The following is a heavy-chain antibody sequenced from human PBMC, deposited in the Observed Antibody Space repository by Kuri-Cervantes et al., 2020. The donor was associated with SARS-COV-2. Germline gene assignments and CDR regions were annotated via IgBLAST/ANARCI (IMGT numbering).Heavy chain of an antibody. CDR3: ASELFGVVPEQDHQGDAFDI. V-gene: IGHV3-30*02. Sequence: GESLKISCAASGFTFSSYGMHWVRQALGKGLEWVAFIRYDGSNKYYADSVKGRFTISRDNSKNTLYLQMNSLRAEDTAVYYCASELFGVVPEQDHQGDAFDIWGQGTMVTVSS. D-gene: IGHD3-3*01. J-gene: IGHJ3*02. CDR2: IRYDGSNK. CDR1: GFTFSSYG.